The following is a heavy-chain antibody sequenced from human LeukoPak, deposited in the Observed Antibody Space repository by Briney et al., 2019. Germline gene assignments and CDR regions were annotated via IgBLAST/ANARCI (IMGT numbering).Heavy chain of an antibody. CDR1: GGSISSGGYY. CDR3: ARDEGFRELLGYYYYMDV. V-gene: IGHV4-31*03. J-gene: IGHJ6*03. CDR2: IYYSGST. Sequence: PSETLSLTCTVSGGSISSGGYYWSWIRQHPGKGLEWIGYIYYSGSTYYNPSLKSRVTISVDTSKNQFSLKLSSVTAADTAVYYCARDEGFRELLGYYYYMDVWGKGTTVTVSS. D-gene: IGHD3-10*01.